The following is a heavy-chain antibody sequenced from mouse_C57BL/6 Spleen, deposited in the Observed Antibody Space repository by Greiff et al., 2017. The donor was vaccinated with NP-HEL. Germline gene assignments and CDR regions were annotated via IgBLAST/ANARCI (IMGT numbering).Heavy chain of an antibody. V-gene: IGHV5-4*01. J-gene: IGHJ2*01. Sequence: EVQLVESGGGLVKPGGSLKLSCAASGFTFSSYAMSWVRQTPEKRLEWVATISDGGSYTYYPDNVKGRFTISRDNAKNNLYLQMSHLKSEDTAMYYCARERNYDYDEGGSDYWGQGTTLTVSS. CDR2: ISDGGSYT. CDR3: ARERNYDYDEGGSDY. D-gene: IGHD2-4*01. CDR1: GFTFSSYA.